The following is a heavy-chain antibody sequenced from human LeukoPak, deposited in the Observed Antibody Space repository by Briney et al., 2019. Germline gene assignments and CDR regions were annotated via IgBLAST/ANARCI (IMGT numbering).Heavy chain of an antibody. J-gene: IGHJ4*02. D-gene: IGHD3-22*01. CDR1: HYSISSNYY. CDR3: ARSSGYMSY. V-gene: IGHV4-38-2*02. CDR2: IYHSGST. Sequence: SETLSLTCTVSHYSISSNYYWGWIRQPPGKGLEWIGSIYHSGSTYYNPSLKSRVTISVDTSKNQFSLKLTSVTAADTAVYYCARSSGYMSYWGQGILVTVSS.